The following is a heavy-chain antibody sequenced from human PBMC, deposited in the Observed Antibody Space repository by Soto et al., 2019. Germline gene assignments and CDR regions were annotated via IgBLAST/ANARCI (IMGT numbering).Heavy chain of an antibody. V-gene: IGHV1-69*12. D-gene: IGHD3-22*01. CDR2: IIPIFGTA. CDR1: GGTFSSYA. CDR3: ARGEYDSSGYKYYFDY. J-gene: IGHJ4*02. Sequence: QVQLVQSGAEVKKPGSSVKVSCKASGGTFSSYAISWVRQAPGQGLEWMGGIIPIFGTANYAQKFQGRVTITADESTSTAYMELSSLRSEDTAVYYCARGEYDSSGYKYYFDYWGQGTLVTVSS.